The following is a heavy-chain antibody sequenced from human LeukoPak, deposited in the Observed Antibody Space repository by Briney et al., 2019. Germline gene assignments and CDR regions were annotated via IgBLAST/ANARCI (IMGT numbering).Heavy chain of an antibody. V-gene: IGHV3-30*01. Sequence: GRSLRLSCAASGFTFSSYAMHWVRQAPGKGLEWVAVISYDGSNKYYADSVKGRFTISRDNSKNTLYLQMNSLRAEDTAVYYCARDPQGGSSLRFDYWGQGTLVTVSS. CDR2: ISYDGSNK. D-gene: IGHD6-6*01. J-gene: IGHJ4*02. CDR1: GFTFSSYA. CDR3: ARDPQGGSSLRFDY.